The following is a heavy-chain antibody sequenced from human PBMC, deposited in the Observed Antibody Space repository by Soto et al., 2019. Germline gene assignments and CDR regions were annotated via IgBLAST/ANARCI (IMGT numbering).Heavy chain of an antibody. CDR2: IRGSGGST. CDR1: GFTFSSYA. V-gene: IGHV3-23*01. CDR3: AKGPGFRVTTYLQH. Sequence: EVQLLESGGGLVQPGGSLRLSCAASGFTFSSYAMNWVRQAPGKGLEWVSAIRGSGGSTYHADSEKGRFTISRDNSKNTLYLQMNSLRAEDTGVYYCAKGPGFRVTTYLQHWGQGTLVTVSS. D-gene: IGHD4-17*01. J-gene: IGHJ1*01.